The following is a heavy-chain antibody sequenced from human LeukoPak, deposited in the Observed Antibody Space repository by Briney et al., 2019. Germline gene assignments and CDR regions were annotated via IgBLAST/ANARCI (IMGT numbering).Heavy chain of an antibody. V-gene: IGHV3-30*18. D-gene: IGHD1-14*01. CDR3: AKGSGINHYHWIDP. Sequence: GGSLRLSCAASGYPFSGSDIHWVRQAPGKGLEWVAFVSHEGTSKFYAESVKGRFGISRDNSKNTLYLQMDSLRAEDTALYYCAKGSGINHYHWIDPWGQGTLVTVSS. CDR2: VSHEGTSK. J-gene: IGHJ5*02. CDR1: GYPFSGSD.